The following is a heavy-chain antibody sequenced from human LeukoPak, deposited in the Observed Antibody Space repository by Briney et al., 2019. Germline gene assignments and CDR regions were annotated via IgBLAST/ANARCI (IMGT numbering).Heavy chain of an antibody. Sequence: GGSLRPSCAASGFTFSSYNMNWVRQAPGKGLEWVSSITSGSSYRFYADSVKGRFTISRDNAKNSLYLQMNSLRAEDTAVYYCARDPYSGSYGNYYYFMDVWGKGTTVTISS. CDR3: ARDPYSGSYGNYYYFMDV. J-gene: IGHJ6*03. D-gene: IGHD1-26*01. CDR1: GFTFSSYN. V-gene: IGHV3-21*01. CDR2: ITSGSSYR.